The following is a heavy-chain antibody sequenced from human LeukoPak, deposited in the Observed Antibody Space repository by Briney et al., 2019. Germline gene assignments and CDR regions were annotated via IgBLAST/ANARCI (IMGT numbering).Heavy chain of an antibody. Sequence: TGGSLRLSCAASGFTFSSYRMNWVRQAPGKGLEWVSSISSSGTFIYYADSVKGRFTISRDNAKNSLYLQMNSLRADDTAVYYCARVRQDGADYWGQGTLVTVSS. CDR2: ISSSGTFI. D-gene: IGHD4-17*01. CDR1: GFTFSSYR. J-gene: IGHJ4*02. V-gene: IGHV3-21*01. CDR3: ARVRQDGADY.